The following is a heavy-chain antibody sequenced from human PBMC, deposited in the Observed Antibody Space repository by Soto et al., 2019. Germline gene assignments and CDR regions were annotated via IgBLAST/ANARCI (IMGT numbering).Heavy chain of an antibody. V-gene: IGHV1-69*01. Sequence: QVQLVQSGAEVKKPGSSVKVSCKASGDTLSTYAISWVRQVPGQRLEWMGGTTPIIGTIAYAQKFQGRVTITADESTATSYMELRSLRSEDTAVYYCAAGDSSDTGDHWGQGTLVTVSS. J-gene: IGHJ4*02. CDR2: TTPIIGTI. CDR1: GDTLSTYA. CDR3: AAGDSSDTGDH. D-gene: IGHD5-18*01.